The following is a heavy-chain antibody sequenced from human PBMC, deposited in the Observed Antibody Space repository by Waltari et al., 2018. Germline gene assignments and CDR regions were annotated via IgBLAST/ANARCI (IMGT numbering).Heavy chain of an antibody. D-gene: IGHD3-10*01. CDR2: INHSGST. V-gene: IGHV4-34*01. J-gene: IGHJ4*02. CDR3: ARLGRYYGSGSSF. CDR1: GGSFSGYY. Sequence: QVQLQQWGAGLLKPSETLSLTCAVYGGSFSGYYWSWIRQPPGKGLEWIGEINHSGSTNHNPTLKGRVTISVDTSKNQFSLRLGSVAAADTAVYYCARLGRYYGSGSSFWGQGTLVTVSS.